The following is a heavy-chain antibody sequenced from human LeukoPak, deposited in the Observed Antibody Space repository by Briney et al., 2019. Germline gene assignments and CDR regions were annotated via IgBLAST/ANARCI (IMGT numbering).Heavy chain of an antibody. D-gene: IGHD2-2*02. CDR3: AEDGGPYCTSTSCYKGELDY. CDR1: GFTFSYYG. Sequence: GGSLRLSCAASGFTFSYYGIHWVRQAPGKGLEWVAFIRYDGVEKFYTDPVKGRFTISRDNSNNTVYLQMNSLRVEDTAVYYCAEDGGPYCTSTSCYKGELDYWGQGTLVTVSS. V-gene: IGHV3-30*02. CDR2: IRYDGVEK. J-gene: IGHJ4*02.